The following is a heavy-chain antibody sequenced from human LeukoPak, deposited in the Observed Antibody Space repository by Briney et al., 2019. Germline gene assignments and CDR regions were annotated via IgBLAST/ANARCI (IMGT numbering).Heavy chain of an antibody. CDR3: AREVIQLWPGSTDYYGMDV. D-gene: IGHD5-18*01. CDR1: GSTFSSYT. V-gene: IGHV1-69*04. CDR2: IIPILGIA. Sequence: SVKVSCKASGSTFSSYTISWVRQAPGQGLEWMGRIIPILGIANYAQKFQGRVTITADKSTSTAYMELSSLRSEDTAVYYCAREVIQLWPGSTDYYGMDVWGQGTTVTVSS. J-gene: IGHJ6*02.